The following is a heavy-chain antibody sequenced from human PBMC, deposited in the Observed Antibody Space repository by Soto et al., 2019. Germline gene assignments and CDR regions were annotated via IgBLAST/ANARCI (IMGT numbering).Heavy chain of an antibody. CDR3: ARESGTTKGAAEGSYYMDV. J-gene: IGHJ6*03. V-gene: IGHV3-13*01. Sequence: GGSLRLSCAASGFTFSSYDMHWVRQATGKGLEWVSAIGTAGDTYYPGSVKGRFTISRENAKNSLYLQMNSLRAGDTAVYYCARESGTTKGAAEGSYYMDVWGKGTTVTVSS. CDR2: IGTAGDT. D-gene: IGHD1-7*01. CDR1: GFTFSSYD.